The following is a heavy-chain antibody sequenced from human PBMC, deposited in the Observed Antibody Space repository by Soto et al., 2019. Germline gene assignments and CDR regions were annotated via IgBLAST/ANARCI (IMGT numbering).Heavy chain of an antibody. J-gene: IGHJ4*02. CDR1: GFTFSSYA. CDR3: ASPPYGAYYFDY. V-gene: IGHV3-30-3*01. Sequence: QVQLVESGGGVVQPGRSLRLSCAASGFTFSSYAMHWVRQAPGKGLEWVAVISYDGSNKYYADSVKGRFTISRDNSKNTLYLRLNSLRAEDTAVYYCASPPYGAYYFDYWGQGTLVTVSS. CDR2: ISYDGSNK. D-gene: IGHD4-17*01.